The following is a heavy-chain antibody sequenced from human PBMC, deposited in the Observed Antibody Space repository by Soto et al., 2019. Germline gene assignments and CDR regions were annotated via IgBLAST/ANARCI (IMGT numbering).Heavy chain of an antibody. Sequence: QGQLVESGGGVVQPGTSLRLSCAASGFIFSRHGMHWVGQAPGKGLEWVAFTSYDGSNTYYADSVKGRFTISRDNPKNTLFLQMNSLRPNDTALYFCAKDRGSYDIWSGTQRYYAMDVWGQGATVTVSS. CDR1: GFIFSRHG. CDR2: TSYDGSNT. D-gene: IGHD3-3*01. J-gene: IGHJ6*02. CDR3: AKDRGSYDIWSGTQRYYAMDV. V-gene: IGHV3-30*18.